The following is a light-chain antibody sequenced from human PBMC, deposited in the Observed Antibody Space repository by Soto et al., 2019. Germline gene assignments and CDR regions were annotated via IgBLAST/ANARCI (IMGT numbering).Light chain of an antibody. Sequence: AIQMTQSPSSLSASVGDRVTITCRASQGIRNDLGWYQQKPGKAPKFLIYGASSLQSGVPSRFSGSGSGTDFTLTIRSMQTEDFATYYCLQDYNYPYTFGQGTKVDIK. V-gene: IGKV1-6*01. CDR1: QGIRND. CDR3: LQDYNYPYT. J-gene: IGKJ2*01. CDR2: GAS.